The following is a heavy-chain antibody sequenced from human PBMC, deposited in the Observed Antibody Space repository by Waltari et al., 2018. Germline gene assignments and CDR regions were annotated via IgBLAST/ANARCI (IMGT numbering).Heavy chain of an antibody. D-gene: IGHD4-17*01. CDR2: ISYDGSNK. Sequence: QVQLVESGGGVVQPGRSLRLSCAASGLPFRSSAMHWVPQAPGKGLEWVAVISYDGSNKYYADSVKGRFTISRDNSKNTLYLQMNSLRAEDTAVYYCAGGWGSRWVTTTDYWGQGTLVTVSS. V-gene: IGHV3-30-3*01. CDR1: GLPFRSSA. J-gene: IGHJ4*02. CDR3: AGGWGSRWVTTTDY.